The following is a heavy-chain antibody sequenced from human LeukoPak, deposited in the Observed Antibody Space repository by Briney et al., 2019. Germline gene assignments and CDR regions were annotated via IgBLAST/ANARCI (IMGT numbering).Heavy chain of an antibody. CDR1: GDSVSSNSAA. D-gene: IGHD1/OR15-1a*01. V-gene: IGHV6-1*01. Sequence: SQTLSLTCAISGDSVSSNSAAWNWIRQSPSRGLEWLGRTYYRSKWISDYAVSVKSRITINADTPKSQFSLQVNSVTPEDTAVYYCARKGTVTTPFDYWGQGILVTVSS. J-gene: IGHJ4*02. CDR2: TYYRSKWIS. CDR3: ARKGTVTTPFDY.